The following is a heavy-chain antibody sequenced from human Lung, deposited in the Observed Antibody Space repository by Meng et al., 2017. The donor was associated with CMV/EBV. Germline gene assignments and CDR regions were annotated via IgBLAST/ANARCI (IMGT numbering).Heavy chain of an antibody. V-gene: IGHV4-39*07. CDR1: GGSISSSSYY. Sequence: SXTXSLXXTVSGGSISSSSYYWGWIRQPPGKGLEWIGSIYYSGSTYYNPSLKSRVTISVDTSKNQFSLKLSSVTAADTAVYYCARAGTDYDFWSGYFGSWFDPXGQGXLVTVSS. D-gene: IGHD3-3*01. CDR3: ARAGTDYDFWSGYFGSWFDP. J-gene: IGHJ5*02. CDR2: IYYSGST.